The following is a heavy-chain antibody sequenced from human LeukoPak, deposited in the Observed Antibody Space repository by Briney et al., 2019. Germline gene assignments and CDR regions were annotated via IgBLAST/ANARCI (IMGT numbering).Heavy chain of an antibody. V-gene: IGHV4-34*01. CDR1: GGSFSGYY. D-gene: IGHD3-22*01. CDR2: INHSGST. Sequence: SETLSLTCAVYGGSFSGYYWSWIRQPPGEGLEWIGEINHSGSTNYNPFLKSRVTISVDTSKNQFSLKLSSVTAADAAVYYCARTPGDDSSGYPYFDYWGQGTLVTVSS. J-gene: IGHJ4*02. CDR3: ARTPGDDSSGYPYFDY.